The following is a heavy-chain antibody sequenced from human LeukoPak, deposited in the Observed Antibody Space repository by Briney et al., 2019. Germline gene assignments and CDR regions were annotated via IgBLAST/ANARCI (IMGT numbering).Heavy chain of an antibody. CDR3: ARVRNYYYGMDV. Sequence: GGSLRLSCAASGFTFSSYAMSWVRQAPGKGLEWVSGINWNGGSTGYADSVKGRFTISRDNAKNSLYLQMNSLRAEDTALYHCARVRNYYYGMDVWGQGTTVTVSS. CDR2: INWNGGST. J-gene: IGHJ6*02. V-gene: IGHV3-20*01. CDR1: GFTFSSYA.